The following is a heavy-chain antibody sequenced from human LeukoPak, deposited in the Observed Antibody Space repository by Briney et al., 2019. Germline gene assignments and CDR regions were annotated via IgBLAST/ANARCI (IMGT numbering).Heavy chain of an antibody. CDR2: ITTSSSYI. Sequence: RGSLTLSCAASGFTFSSYSMNWVRQAPGKGLEWVSSITTSSSYIHYADSVKGRFTISRDNAKNSLYLQMNSLRAEDTAVYYCARVLLGGSGSYLDAFDIWGQGTMVTV. V-gene: IGHV3-21*01. D-gene: IGHD3-10*01. J-gene: IGHJ3*02. CDR1: GFTFSSYS. CDR3: ARVLLGGSGSYLDAFDI.